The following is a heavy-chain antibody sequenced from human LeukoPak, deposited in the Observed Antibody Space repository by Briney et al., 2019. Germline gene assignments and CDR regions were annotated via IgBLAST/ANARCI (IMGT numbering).Heavy chain of an antibody. D-gene: IGHD3-16*01. V-gene: IGHV3-64*01. CDR2: ISSNGGST. CDR1: GFTFSSYA. J-gene: IGHJ4*02. Sequence: PGGSLRLSCAASGFTFSSYAMHWVRQAPGKGLEYVSAISSNGGSTYYANSVKGRFTISRDNSKNTLCLQMGSLRAEDMAVYYCASERSGTFIYWGQGTLVTVSS. CDR3: ASERSGTFIY.